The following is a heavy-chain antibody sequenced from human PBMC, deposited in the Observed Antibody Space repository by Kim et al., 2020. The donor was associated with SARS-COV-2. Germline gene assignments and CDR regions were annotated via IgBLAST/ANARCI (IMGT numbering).Heavy chain of an antibody. CDR1: GFTFSSYW. CDR3: AKDRKGDLFFDAFDI. D-gene: IGHD3-16*01. Sequence: GGSLRLSCVISGFTFSSYWMHWVRQAPGKGLVWVSRINSDGNNTTYADSVKGRFTISRDNAKNTLYLQINSLRAEDTAVYYCAKDRKGDLFFDAFDIWGQGTMVTVSS. V-gene: IGHV3-74*01. J-gene: IGHJ3*02. CDR2: INSDGNNT.